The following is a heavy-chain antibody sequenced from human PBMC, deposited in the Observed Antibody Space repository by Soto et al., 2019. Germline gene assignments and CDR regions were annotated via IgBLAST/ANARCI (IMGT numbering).Heavy chain of an antibody. D-gene: IGHD3-9*01. CDR3: ARVPYDILTGYLGVIDY. CDR1: GFTFSSYS. J-gene: IGHJ4*02. Sequence: PGGSLRLSCAVSGFTFSSYSMNLVRQAPGKGLEWVSYISSSSSTIYYADSVKGRFTISRDNAKNSLYLQMNSLRDEDTAVYYCARVPYDILTGYLGVIDYWGQGTLVTVSS. CDR2: ISSSSSTI. V-gene: IGHV3-48*02.